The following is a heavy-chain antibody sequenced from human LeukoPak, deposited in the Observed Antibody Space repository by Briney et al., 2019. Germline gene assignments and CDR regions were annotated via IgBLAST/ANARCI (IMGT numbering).Heavy chain of an antibody. CDR3: ARLLYDRSGYYYFDY. J-gene: IGHJ4*02. Sequence: SETLSLTCTVSSGSISSSNYYWGWIRQPPGKGLDWIASIYYSGSPYYNPSLKSRVTMSVDTSKNQFSLKLSSVTAADTAVYYCARLLYDRSGYYYFDYWGQGTLVTVSS. V-gene: IGHV4-39*01. CDR1: SGSISSSNYY. D-gene: IGHD3-22*01. CDR2: IYYSGSP.